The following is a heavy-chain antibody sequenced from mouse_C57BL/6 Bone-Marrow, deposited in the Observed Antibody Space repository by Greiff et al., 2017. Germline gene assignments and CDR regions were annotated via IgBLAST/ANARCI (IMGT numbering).Heavy chain of an antibody. J-gene: IGHJ4*01. CDR2: ISNLAYSI. D-gene: IGHD3-1*01. CDR3: ARAPGGAMDY. V-gene: IGHV5-15*01. CDR1: GFTFSDYG. Sequence: EVQRVESGGGLGQPGGSLKLSCAASGFTFSDYGMAWVRQAPRKGPEWVAFISNLAYSIYYADTVTGRFTISREKAKNTLYLEMSSLRSEDTAMYYCARAPGGAMDYWGQGTSVTVSS.